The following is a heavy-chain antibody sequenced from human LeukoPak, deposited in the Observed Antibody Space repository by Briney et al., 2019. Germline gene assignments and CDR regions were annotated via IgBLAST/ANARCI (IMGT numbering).Heavy chain of an antibody. CDR1: GGTFSSDA. J-gene: IGHJ4*02. CDR2: IIPIFGTA. CDR3: ATDDPLGSGYYFTY. V-gene: IGHV1-69*05. D-gene: IGHD3-22*01. Sequence: SVKVSCKASGGTFSSDAISWLRQAPGQGLEWMGRIIPIFGTANYAQKFQGRVTITTDESTSTAYMELSSLRSEDTAVYYCATDDPLGSGYYFTYWGQGTLVTVSS.